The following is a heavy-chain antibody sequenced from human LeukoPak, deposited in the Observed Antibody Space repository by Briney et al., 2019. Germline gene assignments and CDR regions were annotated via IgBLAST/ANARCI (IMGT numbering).Heavy chain of an antibody. J-gene: IGHJ4*02. CDR3: ARASQVQQPYLLNY. Sequence: SETLSLTCTVSGGSISSYYWSWIRQPPGEGLEWIGYIYYSGSTNYNPSLKSRVTISVDTSKNQFSLKLSSVTAADTAVYYCARASQVQQPYLLNYWGQGTLVTVSS. CDR2: IYYSGST. CDR1: GGSISSYY. D-gene: IGHD6-13*01. V-gene: IGHV4-59*01.